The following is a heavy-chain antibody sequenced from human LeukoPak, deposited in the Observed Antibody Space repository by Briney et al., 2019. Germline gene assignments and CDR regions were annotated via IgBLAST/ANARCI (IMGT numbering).Heavy chain of an antibody. J-gene: IGHJ4*02. D-gene: IGHD3-10*01. CDR1: GFTFSSYG. CDR3: AKPYYYGSRSYMDY. Sequence: GRSLRLSCAASGFTFSSYGMHWVRQAPGKGLEWVAVISYDGSNTYYADSVKGRFPISRDNSKNMLYLQMNSLRAEDTAVYYCAKPYYYGSRSYMDYWGQGTLVTVSS. V-gene: IGHV3-30*18. CDR2: ISYDGSNT.